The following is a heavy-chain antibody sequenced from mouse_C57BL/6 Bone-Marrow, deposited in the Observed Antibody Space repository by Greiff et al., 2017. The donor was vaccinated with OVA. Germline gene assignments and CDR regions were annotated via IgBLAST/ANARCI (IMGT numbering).Heavy chain of an antibody. Sequence: EVKVVESGAELVRPGASVKLSCTASGFNIKDDYMHWVKQRPEQGLEWIGWIDPENGDTEYASKFQGKATITADTSSNTAYLQLSSLTSEDTAVYYCTILLWLRRGAWFAYWGQGTLVTVSA. CDR2: IDPENGDT. CDR3: TILLWLRRGAWFAY. J-gene: IGHJ3*01. CDR1: GFNIKDDY. V-gene: IGHV14-4*01. D-gene: IGHD2-9*01.